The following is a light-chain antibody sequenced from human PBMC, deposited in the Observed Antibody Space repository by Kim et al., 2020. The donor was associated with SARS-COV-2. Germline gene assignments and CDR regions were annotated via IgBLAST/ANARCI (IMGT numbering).Light chain of an antibody. J-gene: IGLJ3*02. CDR3: CSYAVTYTLV. Sequence: GQSVTISCTGTGKDVGGYNYVSWYQHHPGKAPKLLIYDVTKRPSRVPDRFYGSKFGNTASLTISRLQPEDEADYYCCSYAVTYTLVFGGGTQLTVL. V-gene: IGLV2-11*01. CDR1: GKDVGGYNY. CDR2: DVT.